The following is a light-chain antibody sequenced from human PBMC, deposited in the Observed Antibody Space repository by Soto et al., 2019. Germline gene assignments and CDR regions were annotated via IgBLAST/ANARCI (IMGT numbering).Light chain of an antibody. CDR3: QRSNSAPWM. Sequence: DIKMTQSPSSLSASVGDRVTITCRASQVISNYLACYQQKPGQVPNLLIYAASTWQSGVPSRFSGSGSETDFTLNISSLQPEDVATYYCQRSNSAPWMFGQGTKVEIK. J-gene: IGKJ1*01. CDR2: AAS. CDR1: QVISNY. V-gene: IGKV1-27*01.